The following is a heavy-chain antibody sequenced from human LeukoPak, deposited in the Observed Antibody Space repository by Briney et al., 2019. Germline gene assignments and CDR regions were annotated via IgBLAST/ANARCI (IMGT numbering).Heavy chain of an antibody. CDR1: GYTLTELS. D-gene: IGHD2-2*01. CDR2: FDPEDGET. J-gene: IGHJ6*04. V-gene: IGHV1-24*01. Sequence: ASVKVSCKVSGYTLTELSMHWVRQAPGKGREWMGGFDPEDGETIYAQKFQGRVTMTEDTSTDTAYMELSSLRSEDTAVYYCATVRDTRLSALPLGMDVWGKGTTVTVSS. CDR3: ATVRDTRLSALPLGMDV.